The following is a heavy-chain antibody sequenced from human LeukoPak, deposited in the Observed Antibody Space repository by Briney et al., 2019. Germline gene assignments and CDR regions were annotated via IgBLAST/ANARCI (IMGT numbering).Heavy chain of an antibody. V-gene: IGHV3-30*18. J-gene: IGHJ3*02. D-gene: IGHD2-2*01. Sequence: GRSLRLSCAASGFTFSSYGMHWVRQAPGKGLEWVAVTSYDGSNKYYADSVKGRFTISRDNSKNTLYLQMNSLRAEDTAVYYCAKDLVYLGYCSSTSCYAYAFDIWGQGTMVTVSS. CDR1: GFTFSSYG. CDR3: AKDLVYLGYCSSTSCYAYAFDI. CDR2: TSYDGSNK.